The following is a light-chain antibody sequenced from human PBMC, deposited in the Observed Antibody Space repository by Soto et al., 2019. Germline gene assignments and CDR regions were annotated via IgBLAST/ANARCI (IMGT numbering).Light chain of an antibody. CDR3: QQYASSSYP. V-gene: IGKV1-33*01. CDR1: QDISNY. J-gene: IGKJ2*01. CDR2: DAS. Sequence: DIQMTQSPSSLSASVGDRVTITCQASQDISNYLNWYQQKPGKAPKLLIYDASNLETGVPSRFSGSGSGTDFTLTISRLEPEDFAVYFCQQYASSSYPFGQGTKLEIK.